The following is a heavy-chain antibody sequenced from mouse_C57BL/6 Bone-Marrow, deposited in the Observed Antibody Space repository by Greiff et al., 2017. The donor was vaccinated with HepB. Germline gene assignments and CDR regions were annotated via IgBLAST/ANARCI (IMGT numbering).Heavy chain of an antibody. CDR3: ARSLSLYYFDY. V-gene: IGHV1-81*01. J-gene: IGHJ2*01. CDR2: IYPRSGNT. Sequence: QVQLQQSGAELARPGASVKLSCTASGYTFTSYGISWVKQSTGQGLEWIGEIYPRSGNTYYNAKFKGKATLTADKSSRTSYMELRSLTSEDSAVYFCARSLSLYYFDYWGQGTTLTVSS. CDR1: GYTFTSYG.